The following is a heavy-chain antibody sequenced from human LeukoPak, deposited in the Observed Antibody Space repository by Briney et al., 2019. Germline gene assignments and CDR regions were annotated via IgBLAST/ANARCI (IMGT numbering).Heavy chain of an antibody. V-gene: IGHV3-23*01. J-gene: IGHJ4*02. D-gene: IGHD1-26*01. Sequence: QPGGSLRLSCAASGFTFSSYAMSWVRQAPGKGLEWVSAISGSGGSTYYADSVKGRFTISRDDSKNTLYLQMNSLRAEDTAVYYCAKRVNSGSYSFDYWGQGTLVTVSS. CDR1: GFTFSSYA. CDR3: AKRVNSGSYSFDY. CDR2: ISGSGGST.